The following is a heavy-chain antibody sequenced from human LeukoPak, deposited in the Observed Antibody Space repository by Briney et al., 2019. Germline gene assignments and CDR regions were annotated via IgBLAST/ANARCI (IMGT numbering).Heavy chain of an antibody. V-gene: IGHV3-9*01. CDR2: ISWNSGSI. CDR3: AKDSLVGATADY. CDR1: GFTFDDYA. D-gene: IGHD1-26*01. J-gene: IGHJ4*02. Sequence: PGRSLRLSCAASGFTFDDYAMHWVRQAPGKGLEWVSGISWNSGSIGYADSVKGRFTISRDNSKNTLYLQMNSLRAEDTAVYYCAKDSLVGATADYWGRGTLVTVSS.